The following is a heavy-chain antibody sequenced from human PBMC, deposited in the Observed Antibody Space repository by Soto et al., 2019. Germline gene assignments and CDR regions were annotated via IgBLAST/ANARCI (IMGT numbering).Heavy chain of an antibody. CDR2: ISERGDTT. V-gene: IGHV3-23*01. CDR3: AKYNPRTTSFDY. CDR1: GFSISSNA. D-gene: IGHD1-1*01. J-gene: IGHJ4*02. Sequence: GGSLRLSCAASGFSISSNALYCVRQAPGKGLEWVSGISERGDTTHYADSVKGRFTISRDTSKNTLYLPLNTLRSDDKAVYCCAKYNPRTTSFDYWGKRILVTVAS.